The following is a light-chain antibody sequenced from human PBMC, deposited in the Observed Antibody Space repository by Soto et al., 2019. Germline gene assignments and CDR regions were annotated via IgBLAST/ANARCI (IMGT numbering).Light chain of an antibody. CDR3: SSYTRSSTYV. CDR1: SSDVGGYNY. CDR2: EVT. V-gene: IGLV2-14*01. J-gene: IGLJ1*01. Sequence: QSALTQPASVSGSPGQSISISCTGTSSDVGGYNYVSWYQQHPGKAPKHMIYEVTNRPSGVSNRFSGSKSGNTASLTISGLQAEDEADYYCSSYTRSSTYVFGTWTKLTVL.